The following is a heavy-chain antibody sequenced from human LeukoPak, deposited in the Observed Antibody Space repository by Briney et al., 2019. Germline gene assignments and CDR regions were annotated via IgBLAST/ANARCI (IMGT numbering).Heavy chain of an antibody. CDR1: GGSISSYY. CDR2: IYYSGST. Sequence: PSETLSLTCTVSGGSISSYYWSWIRQPPGKGLEWIGYIYYSGSTNYNPSLKSRVTISVDTSKNQFSLKLSSVTAADTAVYYCARAAGDYYYYYMDVWGKGTTVTVSS. D-gene: IGHD7-27*01. J-gene: IGHJ6*03. V-gene: IGHV4-59*01. CDR3: ARAAGDYYYYYMDV.